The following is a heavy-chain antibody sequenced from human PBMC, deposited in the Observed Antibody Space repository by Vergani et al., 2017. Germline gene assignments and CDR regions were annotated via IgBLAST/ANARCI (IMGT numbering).Heavy chain of an antibody. CDR1: GGSISSGSYY. CDR2: IYTSGST. D-gene: IGHD6-19*01. J-gene: IGHJ6*02. V-gene: IGHV4-61*02. CDR3: AREKSSGWSPLYYYYYYGMDV. Sequence: QVQLQESGPGLVKPSQTLSLTCTVSGGSISSGSYYWSWIRQPAGKGLEWIGRIYTSGSTNYNPSLKSRVTISVDTSKNQFSLKLSSVTAADTAVYYCAREKSSGWSPLYYYYYYGMDVWGQGTTVTVSS.